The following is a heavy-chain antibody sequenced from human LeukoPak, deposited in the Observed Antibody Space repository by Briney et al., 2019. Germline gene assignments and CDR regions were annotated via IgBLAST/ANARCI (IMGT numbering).Heavy chain of an antibody. Sequence: PGGSLRLSCVASGFTFSSYWMHWVRQDPRKGLVWVSRISGDGRNINYADSVRGRFTISRDNAKNSLYLQMNSLRAEDTAVYYCARDRPIVGAAPDAFDIWGQGTMVTVSS. V-gene: IGHV3-74*01. CDR1: GFTFSSYW. D-gene: IGHD1-26*01. J-gene: IGHJ3*02. CDR3: ARDRPIVGAAPDAFDI. CDR2: ISGDGRNI.